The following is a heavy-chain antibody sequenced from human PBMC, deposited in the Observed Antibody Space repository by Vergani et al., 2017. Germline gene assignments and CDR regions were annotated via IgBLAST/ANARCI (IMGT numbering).Heavy chain of an antibody. CDR3: AKLSTIVVVPAAIRQRRGYGMDV. CDR1: GFTFSSYG. V-gene: IGHV3-33*06. J-gene: IGHJ6*02. CDR2: IWYDGSNK. Sequence: QVQLVESGGGVVQPGRSLRLSCAASGFTFSSYGMHWVRQAPGKGLEWVAVIWYDGSNKYYADSVKGRFTISRDNSKNTLYLQMNSLRAEDTAVYYCAKLSTIVVVPAAIRQRRGYGMDVWGQGTTVTVSS. D-gene: IGHD2-2*02.